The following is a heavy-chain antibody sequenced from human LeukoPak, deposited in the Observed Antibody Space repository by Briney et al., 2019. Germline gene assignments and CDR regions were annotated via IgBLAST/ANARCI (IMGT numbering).Heavy chain of an antibody. D-gene: IGHD3-10*01. CDR3: AKGYIPVVRGVIRYYFDY. V-gene: IGHV3-30*02. J-gene: IGHJ4*02. Sequence: PGGSLRLSCAASGFTFSSYGMHWVRQAPGKGLEWVAFIRYDGSNKYYADSVKGRFTISRDNSKNTLYLQMNSLRAEDTAVYYCAKGYIPVVRGVIRYYFDYWGQGTLVTVSS. CDR2: IRYDGSNK. CDR1: GFTFSSYG.